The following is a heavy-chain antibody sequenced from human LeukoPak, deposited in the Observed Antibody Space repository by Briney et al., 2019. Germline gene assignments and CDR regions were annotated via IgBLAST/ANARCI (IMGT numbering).Heavy chain of an antibody. CDR3: ARATYYYDSSGYYP. J-gene: IGHJ5*02. V-gene: IGHV4-59*01. Sequence: SETLSLTCTVSGGAISSYYWSWVRQPPGKGLEWIGYIYYSGSTNYNPSLKSRVTISVDTSKNQFSLKLSSVTAADTAVYYCARATYYYDSSGYYPWGQGTLVTVSS. D-gene: IGHD3-22*01. CDR2: IYYSGST. CDR1: GGAISSYY.